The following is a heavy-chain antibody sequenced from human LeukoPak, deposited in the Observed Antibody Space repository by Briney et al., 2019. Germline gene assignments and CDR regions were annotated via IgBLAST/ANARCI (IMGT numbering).Heavy chain of an antibody. Sequence: SETLSLTCAVYGGSFSGYYWSWIRQPPGKGLEWIGEINHSGSTNYNPSLKSRVTISVDTSKNQFSLKLSSVTAADTAVYYCARRTGYDFWSGYYIGYYYMDVWGKGTTVTVSS. CDR3: ARRTGYDFWSGYYIGYYYMDV. D-gene: IGHD3-3*01. CDR2: INHSGST. CDR1: GGSFSGYY. V-gene: IGHV4-34*01. J-gene: IGHJ6*03.